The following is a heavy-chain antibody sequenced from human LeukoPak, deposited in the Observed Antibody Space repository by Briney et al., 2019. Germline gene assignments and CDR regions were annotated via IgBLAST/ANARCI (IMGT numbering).Heavy chain of an antibody. CDR1: GGSVSSYY. CDR3: GSKERRYKGSWFDP. J-gene: IGHJ5*02. D-gene: IGHD1-14*01. V-gene: IGHV4-59*02. CDR2: IYYSGST. Sequence: SETLSLTCTVSGGSVSSYYWSWVRQPPGKGLEWIGYIYYSGSTNYNPSLKSRVTISVDTSKNQFSRKLSSVTAANTAVYYWGSKERRYKGSWFDPWGQGPLVTVSS.